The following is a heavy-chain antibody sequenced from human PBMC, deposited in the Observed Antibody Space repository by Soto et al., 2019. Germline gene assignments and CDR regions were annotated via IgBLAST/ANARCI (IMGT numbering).Heavy chain of an antibody. J-gene: IGHJ5*02. V-gene: IGHV3-7*01. Sequence: GGSLRLSCSGSGFTFGDYALSWVRQAPGKGLEWVARIKPDESEKKYADSVKGRFSISRDNAKNSMYLQMDSLRGEDTAVYYCVRGGSNYASWGQGTLVTVSS. CDR1: GFTFGDYA. CDR3: VRGGSNYAS. D-gene: IGHD4-4*01. CDR2: IKPDESEK.